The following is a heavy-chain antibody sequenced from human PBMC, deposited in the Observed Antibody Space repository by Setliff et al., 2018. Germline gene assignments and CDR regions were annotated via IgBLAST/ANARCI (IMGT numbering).Heavy chain of an antibody. CDR3: ARSGPYGMGVRNSGWYYRDY. Sequence: SVKVSCKASGGTFSSYAISWVRQAPGQGLEWMGGIIPIFGTANYAQKFQGRVTITADESTSTAYMELSSLRSEDTAVYYWARSGPYGMGVRNSGWYYRDYWGQGTLVTVSS. CDR2: IIPIFGTA. V-gene: IGHV1-69*13. CDR1: GGTFSSYA. J-gene: IGHJ4*02. D-gene: IGHD6-19*01.